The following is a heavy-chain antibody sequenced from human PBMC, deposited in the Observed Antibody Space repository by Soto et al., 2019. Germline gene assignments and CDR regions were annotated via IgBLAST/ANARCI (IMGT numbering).Heavy chain of an antibody. V-gene: IGHV4-4*02. CDR1: GGSISSSNW. J-gene: IGHJ4*02. D-gene: IGHD3-10*01. Sequence: SETLSLTSAVSGGSISSSNWWSWVRQPPGKGLEWIGEIYHSGSTNYNPSLKSRVTISVDKSKNQFSLKLSSVTAADTAVYYCARVKASGVNFDDWGQGTLVTVS. CDR2: IYHSGST. CDR3: ARVKASGVNFDD.